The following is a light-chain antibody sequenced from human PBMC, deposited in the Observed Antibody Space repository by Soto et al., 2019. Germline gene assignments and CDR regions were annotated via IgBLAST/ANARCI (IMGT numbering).Light chain of an antibody. V-gene: IGKV2-30*01. CDR3: QQYDYPRT. Sequence: VVMTQSPHSLPVTLGQPASISCRSNQSLVYSDGIAYFSWFQQRPGRSPRRLIYKVSNRDSGVPARFSGSASGTQFSLTIRRLQPDDFATYYCQQYDYPRTFGQGTKVDIK. CDR1: QSLVYSDGIAY. CDR2: KVS. J-gene: IGKJ1*01.